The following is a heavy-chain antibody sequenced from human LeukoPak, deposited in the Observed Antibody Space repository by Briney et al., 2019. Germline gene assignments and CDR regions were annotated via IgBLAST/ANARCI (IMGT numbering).Heavy chain of an antibody. J-gene: IGHJ5*02. V-gene: IGHV4-38-2*02. CDR1: GYSISSGYY. CDR2: LYHSGST. Sequence: SETLSLTCTVSGYSISSGYYWGWIRQPPGKGLEWIGSLYHSGSTYYNPSLKSRVTISVDTSKNQFSLKLSSVTAADTAVYYCASMNYYDSSGYYRAWGQGTLVTVSS. CDR3: ASMNYYDSSGYYRA. D-gene: IGHD3-22*01.